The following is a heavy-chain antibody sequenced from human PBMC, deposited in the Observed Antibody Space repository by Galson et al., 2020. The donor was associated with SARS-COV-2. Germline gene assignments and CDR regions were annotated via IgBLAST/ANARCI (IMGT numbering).Heavy chain of an antibody. D-gene: IGHD2-15*01. J-gene: IGHJ3*01. CDR3: GNKPPGGPVVDALDV. Sequence: SGPTLAKPTHTLTLTCNCSWFSLSLTGVRVGWIRQPPVQALQWLALIYSDDHKRYKPSLKSRLTIKKATSKNQVVLTMAKMDPVETGTYFCGNKPPGGPVVDALDVWGRGTMVTVSS. V-gene: IGHV2-5*02. CDR2: IYSDDHK. CDR1: WFSLSLTGVR.